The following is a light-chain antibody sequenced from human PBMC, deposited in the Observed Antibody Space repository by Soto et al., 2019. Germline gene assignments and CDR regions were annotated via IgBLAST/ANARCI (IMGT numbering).Light chain of an antibody. CDR2: WAS. CDR1: QSVLYSSNNKNY. J-gene: IGKJ1*01. Sequence: DIVMTQSPDSLAVSLGERATINCKSSQSVLYSSNNKNYLAWYQQKPGQPPKLLIYWASTRESGVPDRFSGSGSGTDFTLNISSLQAEDVAGYYCQQYYSTPRWTFGQGTKVEIK. V-gene: IGKV4-1*01. CDR3: QQYYSTPRWT.